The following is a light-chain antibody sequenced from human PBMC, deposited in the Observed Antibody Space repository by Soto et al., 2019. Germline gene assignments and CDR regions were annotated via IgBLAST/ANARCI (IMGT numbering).Light chain of an antibody. V-gene: IGLV1-44*01. CDR3: AAWDDSLNGYV. J-gene: IGLJ1*01. CDR1: SSNIGSNT. CDR2: SNN. Sequence: QSVLTQPPSASGTPGQRVTISCSGSSSNIGSNTVSWYQQLPGTAPKLLIYSNNQRPSGVPGRFSGSKSGTSASLAISGLQYEYEPDYYCAAWDDSLNGYVFGPGTKLTVL.